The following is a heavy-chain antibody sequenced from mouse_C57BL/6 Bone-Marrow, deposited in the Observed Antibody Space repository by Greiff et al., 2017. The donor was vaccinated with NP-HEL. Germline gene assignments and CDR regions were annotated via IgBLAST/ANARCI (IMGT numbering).Heavy chain of an antibody. CDR3: ARRAYYPAWFAY. D-gene: IGHD2-10*01. CDR2: IDPNSGGT. J-gene: IGHJ3*01. CDR1: GYTFTSYW. V-gene: IGHV1-72*01. Sequence: QVQLQQPGAELVKPGASVKLSCKASGYTFTSYWMHWVKQRPGRGLELIGRIDPNSGGTKYNEKFKSKATLTVDKPSSTAYMQLSSLTYEDSAVYYCARRAYYPAWFAYWGQGTLVTVSA.